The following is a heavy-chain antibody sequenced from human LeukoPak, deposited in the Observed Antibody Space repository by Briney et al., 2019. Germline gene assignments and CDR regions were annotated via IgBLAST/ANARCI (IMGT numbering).Heavy chain of an antibody. CDR1: GFTFDDYA. D-gene: IGHD6-13*01. CDR3: AKASSSSWYLHFDY. V-gene: IGHV3-9*01. CDR2: ISWNSGSI. J-gene: IGHJ4*02. Sequence: GRSLRLSCAASGFTFDDYAMHWVRQAPGKGLEWVSGISWNSGSIGYADSVKGRFTISRDNAKNSLYLQMNSLRAEDTALYYCAKASSSSWYLHFDYWGQGTLVTVSS.